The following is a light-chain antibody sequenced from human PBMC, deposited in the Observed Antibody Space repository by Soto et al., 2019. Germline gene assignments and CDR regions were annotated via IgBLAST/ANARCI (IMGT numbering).Light chain of an antibody. CDR1: QGISSY. V-gene: IGKV1-9*01. Sequence: DIQLTQSPSFLSASVGDRVTITCRASQGISSYLAWYQQKPGKAPKLLIHGASTLQGGVPSRFSGSASGTEFTLTISGLQPEDFATYYCQQLSSYPSFGQGTKLDIK. CDR3: QQLSSYPS. CDR2: GAS. J-gene: IGKJ2*01.